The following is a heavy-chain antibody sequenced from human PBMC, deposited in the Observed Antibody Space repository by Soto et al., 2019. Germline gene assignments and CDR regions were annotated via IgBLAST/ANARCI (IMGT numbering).Heavy chain of an antibody. CDR3: ARVCGGDCGNAFDV. J-gene: IGHJ3*01. CDR2: ISFDSRDK. CDR1: GFTFSAYG. Sequence: QVQLVESGGGVVQAGRSLRLSCAASGFTFSAYGIHWVRQAPGKGLEWVATISFDSRDKLYVDSMNGRLTISRENSRNTVYLQMDSLRAEDTAVYHCARVCGGDCGNAFDVWGQGTVVAVS. V-gene: IGHV3-33*05. D-gene: IGHD2-21*02.